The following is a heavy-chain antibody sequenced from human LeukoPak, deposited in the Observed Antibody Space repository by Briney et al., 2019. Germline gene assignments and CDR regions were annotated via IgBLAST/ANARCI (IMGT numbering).Heavy chain of an antibody. CDR1: GFTFGSYA. Sequence: PGGSLRLSCAASGFTFGSYAIYWVRQAPGKGLEWGSGISGSGGSTYYADSVKGRFTISRDNSKNTLYLQMNSLRAEDTAVYYCAKAVVGATIPFDYWGQGTLVTVSS. CDR3: AKAVVGATIPFDY. CDR2: ISGSGGST. V-gene: IGHV3-23*01. J-gene: IGHJ4*02. D-gene: IGHD1-26*01.